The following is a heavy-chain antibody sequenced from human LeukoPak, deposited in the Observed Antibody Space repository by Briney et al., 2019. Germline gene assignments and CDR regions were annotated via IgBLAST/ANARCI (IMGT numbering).Heavy chain of an antibody. CDR2: IYYRGNT. CDR1: GGSIASHC. Sequence: SETLSLTCTIPGGSIASHCWSWIRQPPGKGLEWIGYIYYRGNTIYNPSLKSRVTMSVDTSKNQFSLSLTSVTAADTAVYHCVRDLDDYGGNTAWYFDVWGRGTLVTVSS. V-gene: IGHV4-59*11. CDR3: VRDLDDYGGNTAWYFDV. J-gene: IGHJ2*01. D-gene: IGHD4-23*01.